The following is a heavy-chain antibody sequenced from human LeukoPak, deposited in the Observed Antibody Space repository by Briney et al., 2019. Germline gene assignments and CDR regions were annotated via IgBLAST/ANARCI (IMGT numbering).Heavy chain of an antibody. Sequence: GGSLRLSCAASGFTFSSYAMSWIRQAPGKGLEWVSSIPRNGGSTYYADSVKGRFTISRDNSKNTVFLQMNSLRAEDSAVYYCAKDYAVGSIDYWGQGTLVTVSS. J-gene: IGHJ4*02. CDR2: IPRNGGST. CDR3: AKDYAVGSIDY. D-gene: IGHD3-16*01. V-gene: IGHV3-23*01. CDR1: GFTFSSYA.